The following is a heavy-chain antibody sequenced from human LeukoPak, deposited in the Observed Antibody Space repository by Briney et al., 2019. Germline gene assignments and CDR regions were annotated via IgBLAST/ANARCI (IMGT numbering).Heavy chain of an antibody. CDR1: GFTFSSYA. V-gene: IGHV3-23*01. D-gene: IGHD3-10*01. CDR2: ISGSGGST. Sequence: GGSLRLSCAASGFTFSSYAMSWVRQAPGKGLEWVSAISGSGGSTYYADSVKGRFTISRDNSMNTLYLQMNSLRAEDTAVYYCAKGSSLTGLYYYYYYYMDVWGKGTTVTVSS. J-gene: IGHJ6*03. CDR3: AKGSSLTGLYYYYYYYMDV.